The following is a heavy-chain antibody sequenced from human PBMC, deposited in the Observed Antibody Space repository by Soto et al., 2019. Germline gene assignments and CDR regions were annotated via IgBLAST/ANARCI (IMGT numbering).Heavy chain of an antibody. CDR1: GFTFSSYG. Sequence: QVQLVESGGGVVQPGRSLRLSCAASGFTFSSYGMHWVRQAPGKGLEWVAVISYDGSNKNYADSVKGRFTISRDNSKNTLYLQMNSLRDEDTAVYYCAKDRNIVVVVAPLDYWGQGTLVTVSS. V-gene: IGHV3-30*18. CDR3: AKDRNIVVVVAPLDY. J-gene: IGHJ4*02. D-gene: IGHD2-15*01. CDR2: ISYDGSNK.